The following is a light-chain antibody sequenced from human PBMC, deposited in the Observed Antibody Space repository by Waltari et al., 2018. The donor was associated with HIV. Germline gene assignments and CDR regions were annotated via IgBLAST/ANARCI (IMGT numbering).Light chain of an antibody. J-gene: IGLJ3*02. CDR2: DNN. V-gene: IGLV1-51*01. CDR1: SSNIGNNY. CDR3: GTWDTSLSAGV. Sequence: QSVLTQPPSVSAAPGHKVVISCSGGSSNIGNNYVSWFQQLPRPAPKFIIYDNNKRPSGIPDRFSGSRSGTSATLSITGLQSGDEADYYCGTWDTSLSAGVFGGGTKVTVL.